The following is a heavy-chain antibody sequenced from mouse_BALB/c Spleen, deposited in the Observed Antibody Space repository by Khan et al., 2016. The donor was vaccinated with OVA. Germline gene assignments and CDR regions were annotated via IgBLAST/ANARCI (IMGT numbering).Heavy chain of an antibody. CDR1: GYSITSGYG. CDR3: ARTARIKY. Sequence: EVQLVESGPGLVKPSQSLSLTCTVTGYSITSGYGWNWIRQFPGNKLEWMGHISYSGSTNYTPSLQSRISITRDTSKNQFFLQLNSVTTEDTATYYCARTARIKYWGQGTTLTVSS. V-gene: IGHV3-2*02. D-gene: IGHD1-2*01. J-gene: IGHJ2*01. CDR2: ISYSGST.